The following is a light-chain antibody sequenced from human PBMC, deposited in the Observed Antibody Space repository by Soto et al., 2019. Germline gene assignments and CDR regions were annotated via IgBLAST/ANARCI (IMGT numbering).Light chain of an antibody. CDR2: GAS. V-gene: IGKV2-28*01. Sequence: DIVMTQSPLSLPVTPGGPASISCRSSQSLLHSNGYNYLDWYQQKPGQAPRLLISGASTRAAGISDRFRGSGSGTEFTLTISSLRSEDSAIYYCQQYFEWPPMTFGQGTKVDIK. CDR1: QSLLHSNGYNY. CDR3: QQYFEWPPMT. J-gene: IGKJ1*01.